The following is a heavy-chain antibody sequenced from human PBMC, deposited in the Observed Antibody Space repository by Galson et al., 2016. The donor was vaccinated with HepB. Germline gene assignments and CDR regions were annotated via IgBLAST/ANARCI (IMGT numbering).Heavy chain of an antibody. Sequence: TLSLTCTVSDASITSGSDYWSWIRQTAGKGLEWIGRIYSSGYTNYDPSLKSRVVISIDTSRNQFSLTLTSVTTADTAVYYCARERAQWELLYYFDSWGPGKVVTVSS. CDR3: ARERAQWELLYYFDS. J-gene: IGHJ4*02. CDR2: IYSSGYT. D-gene: IGHD1-26*01. V-gene: IGHV4-61*02. CDR1: DASITSGSDY.